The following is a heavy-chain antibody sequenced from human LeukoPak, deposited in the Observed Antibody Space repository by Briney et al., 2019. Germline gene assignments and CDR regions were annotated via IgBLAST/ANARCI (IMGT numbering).Heavy chain of an antibody. V-gene: IGHV1-18*01. CDR1: GYTFTSYA. CDR3: ARVTLSEIVVFDI. D-gene: IGHD2-21*01. Sequence: ASVKVSCKASGYTFTSYAITWVRQAPGQGLEWMGWISSYNGNTNYAQKLQGRVTLTTETSTSTAYMELRSLRADDTAVYYCARVTLSEIVVFDIWGQGTMVTVSS. J-gene: IGHJ3*02. CDR2: ISSYNGNT.